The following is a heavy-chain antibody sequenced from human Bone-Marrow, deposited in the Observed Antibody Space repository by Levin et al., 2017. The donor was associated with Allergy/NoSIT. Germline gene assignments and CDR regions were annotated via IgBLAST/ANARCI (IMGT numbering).Heavy chain of an antibody. D-gene: IGHD2-21*02. CDR3: AKESGPYCGGDCYDWFDL. J-gene: IGHJ5*02. CDR1: GLTFSNYA. V-gene: IGHV3-23*01. CDR2: ISGTGDKT. Sequence: GGSLRLSCAASGLTFSNYAMSWVRQAPGKGLEWVSGISGTGDKTFYPDSVKGRFTISRDNSNNMLYLEMNSLRTEDTALYYCAKESGPYCGGDCYDWFDLWGQGTLVTVSS.